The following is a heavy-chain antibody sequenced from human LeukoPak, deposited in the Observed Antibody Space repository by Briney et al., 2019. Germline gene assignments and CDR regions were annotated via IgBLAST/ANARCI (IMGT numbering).Heavy chain of an antibody. CDR2: VSPIYGTS. Sequence: SVKASCKASGGTFGRYAITWVRQAPGQRLEWMGGVSPIYGTSDYAQRFQGRVTISADESTSTAFLEVRSLRSEDTAVYYCARDCSGGRCYGAFDIWGQGTLVIVSS. CDR1: GGTFGRYA. V-gene: IGHV1-69*13. CDR3: ARDCSGGRCYGAFDI. J-gene: IGHJ3*02. D-gene: IGHD2-15*01.